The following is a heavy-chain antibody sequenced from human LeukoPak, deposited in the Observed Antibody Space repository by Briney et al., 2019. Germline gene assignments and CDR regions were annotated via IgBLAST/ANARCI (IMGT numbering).Heavy chain of an antibody. CDR2: ISSSSSTI. CDR3: ARRKLVDGNYGMDA. Sequence: GGSLRLSCAASGFTFSSYSMNWVRQAPGKGLEWVSYISSSSSTIYYADSVKGRFTISRDNAKNSLYLQMNSLRDEDTAVYYCARRKLVDGNYGMDAWGQGTTVTVSS. J-gene: IGHJ6*02. CDR1: GFTFSSYS. V-gene: IGHV3-48*02. D-gene: IGHD6-13*01.